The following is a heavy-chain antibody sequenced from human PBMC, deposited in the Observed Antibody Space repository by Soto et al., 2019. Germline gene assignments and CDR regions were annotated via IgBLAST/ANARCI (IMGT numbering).Heavy chain of an antibody. CDR3: AKGLSYDSSGYYYFDY. J-gene: IGHJ4*02. Sequence: GGSLRLSCAASGFTLWSYAMSWVRQAPGKGLEWVSAISGSGGSTYYADSVKGRFTISRDNSKNTLYLQMNSLRAEDTAVYYCAKGLSYDSSGYYYFDYWGQGTLVTVSS. CDR2: ISGSGGST. V-gene: IGHV3-23*01. D-gene: IGHD3-22*01. CDR1: GFTLWSYA.